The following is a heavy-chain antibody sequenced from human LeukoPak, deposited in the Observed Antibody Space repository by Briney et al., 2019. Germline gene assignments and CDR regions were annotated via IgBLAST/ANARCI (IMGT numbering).Heavy chain of an antibody. Sequence: SETLSLTCAVYGGSFSDYYWSWIRQPPGKGLEWIGEINHIGSTNYNPSLKSRVTISVDTSKHHFSLRLSSVTAADTAVYYCARGGTTIFGVVRFLYWGQGIQVTVSS. CDR1: GGSFSDYY. D-gene: IGHD3-3*01. V-gene: IGHV4-34*01. CDR3: ARGGTTIFGVVRFLY. J-gene: IGHJ4*02. CDR2: INHIGST.